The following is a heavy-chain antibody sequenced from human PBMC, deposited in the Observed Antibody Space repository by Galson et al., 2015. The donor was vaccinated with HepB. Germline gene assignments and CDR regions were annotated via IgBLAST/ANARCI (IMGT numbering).Heavy chain of an antibody. CDR2: ISYDGSNK. CDR3: AVHRFDIVVVPAARFDP. Sequence: SLRLSCAASGFTFSSYGMHWVRQAPGKGLEWVAVISYDGSNKYYADSVKGRFTISRDNSKNTLYLQMNSLRAEDTAVYYCAVHRFDIVVVPAARFDPWGQGTLVTVSS. CDR1: GFTFSSYG. J-gene: IGHJ5*02. V-gene: IGHV3-30*03. D-gene: IGHD2-2*01.